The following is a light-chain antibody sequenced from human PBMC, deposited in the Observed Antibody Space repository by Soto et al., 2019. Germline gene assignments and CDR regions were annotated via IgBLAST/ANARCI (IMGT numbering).Light chain of an antibody. CDR2: DAS. V-gene: IGKV1-33*01. CDR3: QHYHNLPPT. CDR1: QSISSY. J-gene: IGKJ2*01. Sequence: DIQMTQSPSSLSASVGERVTITCRASQSISSYLNWYQQKPGKAPKLLLHDASNLETGVPSRFSPSGSGTYFTFTISSLQPEDIATYYCQHYHNLPPTFGQRTKLEIK.